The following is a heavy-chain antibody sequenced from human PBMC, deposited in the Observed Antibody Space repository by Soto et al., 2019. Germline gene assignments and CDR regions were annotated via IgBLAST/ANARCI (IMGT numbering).Heavy chain of an antibody. D-gene: IGHD6-13*01. CDR2: INPNSGGT. CDR1: GYTFTGYY. CDR3: ARVAAAGNQDTGGMAV. V-gene: IGHV1-2*04. J-gene: IGHJ6*02. Sequence: ASVKVSCKASGYTFTGYYMHWVRQAPGQGLEWMGWINPNSGGTNYAQKFQGWVTMTRDTSISTAYMELSRLRSDDTAVYYCARVAAAGNQDTGGMAVWGQGTTVTVSS.